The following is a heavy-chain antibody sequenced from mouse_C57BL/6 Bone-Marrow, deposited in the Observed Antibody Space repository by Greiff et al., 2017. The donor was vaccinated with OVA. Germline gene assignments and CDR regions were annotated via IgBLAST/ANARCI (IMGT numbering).Heavy chain of an antibody. V-gene: IGHV1-64*01. CDR1: GYTFTSYW. CDR3: ARGGFYYGNCVGWYYDV. Sequence: QVQLKQPGAELVKPGASVKLSCKTSGYTFTSYWMPWVQQRPGQGLEWIGMIHPNSGSTNYHEKFKGKATLTVDKSSSTAYMQLSSLTSEDSAVYYCARGGFYYGNCVGWYYDVWGTGTTVSVSA. D-gene: IGHD2-1*01. J-gene: IGHJ1*03. CDR2: IHPNSGST.